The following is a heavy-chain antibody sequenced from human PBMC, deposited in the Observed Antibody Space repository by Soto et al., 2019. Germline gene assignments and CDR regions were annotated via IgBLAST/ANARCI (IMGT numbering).Heavy chain of an antibody. CDR1: GGSIISYY. D-gene: IGHD2-15*01. CDR3: ARSGGSRYGWFDP. CDR2: IYYSGST. Sequence: SETLSLTCTVSGGSIISYYWSWIRQPPGKGLEWIGYIYYSGSTNYNPSLKSRVTISVDTSKNRFSLKLSSVTAADTAVYYCARSGGSRYGWFDPWGQGTQVTVSS. J-gene: IGHJ5*02. V-gene: IGHV4-59*01.